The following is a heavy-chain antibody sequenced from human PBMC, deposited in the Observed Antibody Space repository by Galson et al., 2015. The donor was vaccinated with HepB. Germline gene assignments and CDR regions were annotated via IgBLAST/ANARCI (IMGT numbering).Heavy chain of an antibody. D-gene: IGHD6-13*01. V-gene: IGHV1-18*04. CDR3: ARVSYSSSWYEGVY. J-gene: IGHJ4*02. CDR2: ISAYNGNT. CDR1: GYTFTSYG. Sequence: SVKVSCKASGYTFTSYGISWVRQAPGQGLEWMGWISAYNGNTNYAQKLQGRVTMTTDTSTSTAYMELRSLRSDDTAVYYCARVSYSSSWYEGVYWGQGTLVTVSS.